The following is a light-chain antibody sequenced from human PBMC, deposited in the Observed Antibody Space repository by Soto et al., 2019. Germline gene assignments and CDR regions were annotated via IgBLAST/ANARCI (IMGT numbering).Light chain of an antibody. J-gene: IGKJ1*01. CDR2: GAS. CDR3: QQHNNWPPWT. V-gene: IGKV3-15*01. CDR1: QSVSSN. Sequence: EIVMTQSPATLSVSPGERATLSCRASQSVSSNLAWYQQKPGQAPRLLMYGASTRTTGIPDRFSGSGSGKEFTLTISSLQSEDFAVYYCQQHNNWPPWTFGEGTKVEI.